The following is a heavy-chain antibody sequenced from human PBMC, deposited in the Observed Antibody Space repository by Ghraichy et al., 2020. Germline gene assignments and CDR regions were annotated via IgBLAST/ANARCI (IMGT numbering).Heavy chain of an antibody. J-gene: IGHJ4*02. D-gene: IGHD5-24*01. V-gene: IGHV3-48*02. CDR1: GFTFTSYS. CDR3: ARDSLQLRRSVDY. CDR2: ISSSSSTI. Sequence: GGSLRLSCAASGFTFTSYSMDWVRQAQGKGLEWVSYISSSSSTIYYADSVKGRFTISRDNDKNSLYLQMNSLRDEDPAVYYCARDSLQLRRSVDYWGQGTLVTVSS.